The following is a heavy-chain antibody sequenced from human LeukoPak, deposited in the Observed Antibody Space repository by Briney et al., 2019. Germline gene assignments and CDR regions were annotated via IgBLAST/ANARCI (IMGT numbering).Heavy chain of an antibody. Sequence: GASVKVSCKASGYTFTSYYMHWVRQAPGQGLEWMGRTNFNSGGTDYAQKFQGTVTMTRDTSTNTVYMEMTRLKSDDTAMFYCAREVGYSTSWYGRFDPWGQGTLVTVSS. CDR1: GYTFTSYY. CDR3: AREVGYSTSWYGRFDP. J-gene: IGHJ5*02. D-gene: IGHD6-13*01. CDR2: TNFNSGGT. V-gene: IGHV1-2*06.